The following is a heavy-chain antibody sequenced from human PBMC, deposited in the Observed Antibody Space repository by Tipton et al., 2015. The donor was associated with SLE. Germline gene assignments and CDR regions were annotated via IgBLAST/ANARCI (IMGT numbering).Heavy chain of an antibody. V-gene: IGHV4-59*08. CDR2: IYYSGST. Sequence: TLSLTCTVSGGSISSYYWTWIRQPPGTGLEWIGYIYYSGSTNYNPSLKSRVTISVDTAKNQFSLKLSSVTAADTAVYYCARHMTTVPPFDLWGRGTLVTVSS. J-gene: IGHJ2*01. CDR1: GGSISSYY. CDR3: ARHMTTVPPFDL. D-gene: IGHD4-17*01.